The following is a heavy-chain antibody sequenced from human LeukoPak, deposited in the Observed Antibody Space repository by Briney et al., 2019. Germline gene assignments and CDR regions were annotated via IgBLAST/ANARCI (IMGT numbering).Heavy chain of an antibody. J-gene: IGHJ6*02. CDR3: AYCSSTSCRRSQYYYYYGMDV. D-gene: IGHD2-2*01. V-gene: IGHV3-30-3*01. CDR1: GFTFSSCA. CDR2: ISYDGSNK. Sequence: PGGSLRLSCAASGFTFSSCAMHWVRQAPGKGLEWVAVISYDGSNKYYADSVKGRFTISRDNSKNTLYLQMNSLRAEDTAVYYCAYCSSTSCRRSQYYYYYGMDVWGQGTTVTVSS.